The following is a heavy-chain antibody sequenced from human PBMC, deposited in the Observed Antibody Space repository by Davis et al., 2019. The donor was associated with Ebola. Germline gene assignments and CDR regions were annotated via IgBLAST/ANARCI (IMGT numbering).Heavy chain of an antibody. Sequence: GSLRLSCAASGFTFRSYYMNWVRQAPGKGLEWVSSVSSSSNYIYYADSMKGRFTISRDNAKNSLFLQMNSLRAEDTAVYYCAAADIVVVVDGTSYPHAFDTWGQGTVVTVSS. D-gene: IGHD2-15*01. J-gene: IGHJ3*02. CDR1: GFTFRSYY. CDR2: VSSSSNYI. V-gene: IGHV3-21*01. CDR3: AAADIVVVVDGTSYPHAFDT.